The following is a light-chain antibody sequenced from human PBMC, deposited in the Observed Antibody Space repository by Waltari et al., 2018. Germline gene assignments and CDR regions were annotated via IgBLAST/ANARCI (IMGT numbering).Light chain of an antibody. CDR3: QQSYNTPFT. V-gene: IGKV1-39*01. Sequence: DIQMTQSPFSLSSSLGDRVTITSRASESISNYVNWYQQKPGRAPKVLIYSASSLQSGVPSRFSGRGSWTDFTLPISSLQPEDSATYYCQQSYNTPFTFGQGTKLEIK. CDR2: SAS. J-gene: IGKJ2*01. CDR1: ESISNY.